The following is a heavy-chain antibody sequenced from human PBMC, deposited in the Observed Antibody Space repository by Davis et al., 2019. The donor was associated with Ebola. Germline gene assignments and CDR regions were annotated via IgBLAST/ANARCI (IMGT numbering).Heavy chain of an antibody. CDR2: IYYSGST. CDR1: GGSISSYY. D-gene: IGHD6-19*01. J-gene: IGHJ5*02. CDR3: ARDMGWLVMSWFDP. V-gene: IGHV4-59*12. Sequence: SETLSLTCTVSGGSISSYYWSWIRQPPGKGLEWIGYIYYSGSTNYNPSLKSRVTISVDKSKNQFSLKLSSVTAADTAVYYCARDMGWLVMSWFDPWGQGTLVTVSS.